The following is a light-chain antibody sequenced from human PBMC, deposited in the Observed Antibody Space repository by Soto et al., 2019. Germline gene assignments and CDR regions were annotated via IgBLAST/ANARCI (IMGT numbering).Light chain of an antibody. CDR2: SDN. CDR1: SSNIGSNG. CDR3: AAWDDSLSGPV. Sequence: QSELTQPPSASGTPGQRVTISCSGSSSNIGSNGVNWYQQLPATAPKLLFYSDNQRPSGVPDRFSGSKSGTAASLAISGLQSEDEGDYYCAAWDDSLSGPVFGGGTKLTVL. V-gene: IGLV1-44*01. J-gene: IGLJ2*01.